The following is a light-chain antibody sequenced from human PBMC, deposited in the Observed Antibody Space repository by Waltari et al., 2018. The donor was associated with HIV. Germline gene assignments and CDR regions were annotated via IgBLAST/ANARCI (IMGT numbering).Light chain of an antibody. CDR3: YSTDSSGNHGV. Sequence: SYELTQPPSVSVSPGQTARITCSGDALPKKYAYWYQQKSGQAPVLVIYEDSKRPSGIPARVSGASSGTMATLTIRGAQVEDEADYYWYSTDSSGNHGVFGTGTTVTVL. J-gene: IGLJ1*01. V-gene: IGLV3-10*01. CDR2: EDS. CDR1: ALPKKY.